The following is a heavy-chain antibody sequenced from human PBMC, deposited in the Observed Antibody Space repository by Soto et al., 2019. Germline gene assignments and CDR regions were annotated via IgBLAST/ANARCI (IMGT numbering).Heavy chain of an antibody. J-gene: IGHJ4*02. CDR2: INPGNGNT. V-gene: IGHV1-3*01. D-gene: IGHD3-22*01. CDR1: GYTFTSYG. CDR3: ARGGYFDSSNYLAY. Sequence: GASVKGSWKASGYTFTSYGINWVRQAPGRGLEWMGWINPGNGNTKYSQQFQGRVIIDRDTSASTAYMELSSLRSEDTAVYYCARGGYFDSSNYLAYWGLGTLVTVSS.